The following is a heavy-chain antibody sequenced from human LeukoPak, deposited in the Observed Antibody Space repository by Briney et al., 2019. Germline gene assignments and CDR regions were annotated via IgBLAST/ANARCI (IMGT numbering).Heavy chain of an antibody. Sequence: QPGGSLRLSCAASGFTVSSNYMSWDRQAPGKGLEWVSVIYSGGSTYYADSVKGRFTISRDNSKNTLYLQMNSLRAEDTAVYYCARAPPGSAVEYMDVWGKGTTVTVSS. CDR2: IYSGGST. CDR3: ARAPPGSAVEYMDV. V-gene: IGHV3-53*01. CDR1: GFTVSSNY. J-gene: IGHJ6*03.